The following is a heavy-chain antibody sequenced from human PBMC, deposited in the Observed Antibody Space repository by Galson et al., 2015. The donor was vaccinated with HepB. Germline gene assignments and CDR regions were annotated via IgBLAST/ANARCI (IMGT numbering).Heavy chain of an antibody. CDR1: GGTFNSSA. CDR2: IIPIFGTA. Sequence: SVKVSCKASGGTFNSSAISWVRQAPGQGLEWMGGIIPIFGTANYAQKFQGRVTITADESTSTAYMELSSLRSEDTAVYYCARDVRYCSSTSCYGYYYYGMDVWGQGTTVTVSS. CDR3: ARDVRYCSSTSCYGYYYYGMDV. D-gene: IGHD2-2*01. J-gene: IGHJ6*02. V-gene: IGHV1-69*13.